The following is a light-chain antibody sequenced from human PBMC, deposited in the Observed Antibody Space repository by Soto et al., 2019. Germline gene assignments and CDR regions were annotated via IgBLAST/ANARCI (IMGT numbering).Light chain of an antibody. J-gene: IGLJ2*01. V-gene: IGLV2-14*03. CDR1: YSDVGGYNS. CDR2: DVD. CDR3: GSYTTSDTLA. Sequence: QSALTEPASVSGSPGQPITISCTGSYSDVGGYNSVSWYQQHPGKAPKLMTYDVDNRPSGVSNRFSGSKSGNTASLTISGLQTEDEADYYCGSYTTSDTLAFGGGTKVTVL.